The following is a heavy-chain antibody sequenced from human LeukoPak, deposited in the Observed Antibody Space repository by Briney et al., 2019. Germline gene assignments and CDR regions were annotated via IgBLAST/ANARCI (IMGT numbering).Heavy chain of an antibody. J-gene: IGHJ6*02. V-gene: IGHV4-59*12. Sequence: PSETLSLTCTVSGGSISSYYWSWIRQPPGKGLEWIGYTYYSGSTNYNPSLKSRVTISVDTSKNQFSLKLSSVTAADTAVYYCARGGVVVAAHVWGQGTTVTVSS. D-gene: IGHD2-15*01. CDR2: TYYSGST. CDR3: ARGGVVVAAHV. CDR1: GGSISSYY.